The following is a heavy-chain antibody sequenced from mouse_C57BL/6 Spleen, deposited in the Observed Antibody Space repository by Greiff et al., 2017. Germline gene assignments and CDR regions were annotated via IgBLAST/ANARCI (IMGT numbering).Heavy chain of an antibody. CDR1: GFSLTSYG. CDR3: ARTYDGYYHYAMDY. V-gene: IGHV2-2*01. Sequence: VKLMESGPGLVQPSQSLSITCTVSGFSLTSYGVHWVRQSPGKGLEWLGVIWSGGSTDYNAAFISRLSISKDNSKSQVFFKMNSLQADDTAIYYCARTYDGYYHYAMDYWGQGTSVTVSS. J-gene: IGHJ4*01. CDR2: IWSGGST. D-gene: IGHD2-3*01.